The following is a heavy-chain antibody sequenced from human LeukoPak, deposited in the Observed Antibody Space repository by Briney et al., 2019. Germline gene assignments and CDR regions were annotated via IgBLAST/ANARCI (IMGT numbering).Heavy chain of an antibody. CDR1: GFTFTNYW. Sequence: GGSLRLSCVASGFTFTNYWMFWVRQSPGKGLEWVANIKQDESEKYYVDSVKGRFTISRDNAKNSLYLQMNSLRAEDTAVYYCARDPTSYSSGWYKRYWGQGTLVTVSS. CDR3: ARDPTSYSSGWYKRY. V-gene: IGHV3-7*01. CDR2: IKQDESEK. J-gene: IGHJ4*02. D-gene: IGHD6-19*01.